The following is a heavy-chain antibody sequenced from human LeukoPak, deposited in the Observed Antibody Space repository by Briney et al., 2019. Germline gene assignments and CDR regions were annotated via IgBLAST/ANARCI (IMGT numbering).Heavy chain of an antibody. Sequence: SETLSLTCTVSGGSISSYYWSWIRQPPGKGLEWIGYIYYRGSTNYNPSLKSRVTISVDTSKNQFSLKLSSVTAADTAVYYCAREGNSGIDYWGQGTLVTVSS. J-gene: IGHJ4*02. CDR3: AREGNSGIDY. V-gene: IGHV4-59*01. CDR1: GGSISSYY. D-gene: IGHD4-4*01. CDR2: IYYRGST.